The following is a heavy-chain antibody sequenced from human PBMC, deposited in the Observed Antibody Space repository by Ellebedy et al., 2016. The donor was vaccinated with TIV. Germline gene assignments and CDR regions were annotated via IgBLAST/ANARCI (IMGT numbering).Heavy chain of an antibody. J-gene: IGHJ3*02. V-gene: IGHV3-53*01. D-gene: IGHD4-17*01. CDR2: IFNGDET. CDR3: ARQTVATSVNDAFDI. CDR1: GFTVSSNP. Sequence: PGGSLRLSCAASGFTVSSNPLSWVRQAPGQGLEWVSVIFNGDETSYADSVKGRFTISRDNSKHVVYLQMNSLRAEDAAVYYCARQTVATSVNDAFDIWGLGTVVTVSS.